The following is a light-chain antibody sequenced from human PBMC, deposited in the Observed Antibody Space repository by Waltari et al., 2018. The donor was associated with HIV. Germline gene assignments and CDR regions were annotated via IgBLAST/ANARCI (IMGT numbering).Light chain of an antibody. CDR3: QQYNSDPS. J-gene: IGKJ5*01. CDR1: QPINTW. Sequence: DIQMTQSPSSLAAFVGARVSLTCRASQPINTWLAWYQQYPGSPPKLLVYQSSTLKVGVPPRFSGSGWGTDFTLAIDTVQPDDFATYFCQQYNSDPSFGQGTRL. V-gene: IGKV1-5*03. CDR2: QSS.